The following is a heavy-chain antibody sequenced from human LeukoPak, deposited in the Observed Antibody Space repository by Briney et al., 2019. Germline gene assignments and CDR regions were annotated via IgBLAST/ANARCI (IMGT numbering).Heavy chain of an antibody. CDR3: ARDSTYDSSGYCGY. CDR2: ISYDGSNK. V-gene: IGHV3-30-3*01. D-gene: IGHD3-22*01. Sequence: PGGSLRLSCAASGFAFSSYAMHWVRQAPGKGLEWVAVISYDGSNKYYADSVKGRFTISRDNSKNTLYLQMNSLRAEDTAVYYCARDSTYDSSGYCGYWGQGTLVTVSS. J-gene: IGHJ4*02. CDR1: GFAFSSYA.